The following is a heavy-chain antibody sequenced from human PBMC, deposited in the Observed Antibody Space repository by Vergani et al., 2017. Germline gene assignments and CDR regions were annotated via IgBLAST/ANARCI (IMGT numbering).Heavy chain of an antibody. V-gene: IGHV3-30*18. CDR2: ISYDGSNK. J-gene: IGHJ6*03. CDR1: GFTFSSYG. Sequence: QVQLVESGGGVVQPGRSLRLSCAASGFTFSSYGMHWVRQAPGKGLEWVAVISYDGSNKYYADSVKGRFTISRDNSKNTLYLQMNSLRAEDTAVYYCAKLSESDLDDRTYYYGSGRDFMDVWGKGTTVTVSS. D-gene: IGHD3-10*01. CDR3: AKLSESDLDDRTYYYGSGRDFMDV.